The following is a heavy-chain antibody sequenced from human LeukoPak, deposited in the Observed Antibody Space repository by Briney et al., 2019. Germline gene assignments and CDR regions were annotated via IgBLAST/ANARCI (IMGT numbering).Heavy chain of an antibody. V-gene: IGHV4-39*01. CDR3: ARQRRYCSSTSCYAFDY. CDR1: GGSISSSSYY. J-gene: IGHJ4*02. D-gene: IGHD2-2*01. Sequence: SSETLSLTCTVSGGSISSSSYYWGWIRQPPGKGLEWIGSIYYSGSTYYNPSLKSRVTISVDTSKNQFSLKLSSVTAADTAVYYCARQRRYCSSTSCYAFDYWGREPWSPSPQ. CDR2: IYYSGST.